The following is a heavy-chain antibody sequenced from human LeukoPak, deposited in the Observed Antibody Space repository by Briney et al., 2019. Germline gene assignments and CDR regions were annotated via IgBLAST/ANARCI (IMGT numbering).Heavy chain of an antibody. J-gene: IGHJ4*02. Sequence: ASVKVSCKASGYTFTGYCMHWVRQAPGQGLEWMGWINPKSGGTNYAQKFQGRVTMTRDTSISTAYMELSSLRSEDTAVYYCARGLQIAKYSSSWYGYWGQGTLVTVSS. CDR2: INPKSGGT. CDR3: ARGLQIAKYSSSWYGY. V-gene: IGHV1-2*02. CDR1: GYTFTGYC. D-gene: IGHD6-13*01.